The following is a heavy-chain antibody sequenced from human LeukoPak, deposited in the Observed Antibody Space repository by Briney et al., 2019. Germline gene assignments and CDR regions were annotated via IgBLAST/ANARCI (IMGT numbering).Heavy chain of an antibody. CDR3: ASYWAENGDSAFDI. J-gene: IGHJ3*02. V-gene: IGHV4-34*01. CDR2: INDSGST. CDR1: GGSFSRYY. Sequence: SETLSLICAVYGGSFSRYYWSWIRQSPGKGLEWIGEINDSGSTNYNPSLKSRVTISVDTSKNQFSLRLSSVTAADTAVYYCASYWAENGDSAFDIWGQGTTVTVSS. D-gene: IGHD4-17*01.